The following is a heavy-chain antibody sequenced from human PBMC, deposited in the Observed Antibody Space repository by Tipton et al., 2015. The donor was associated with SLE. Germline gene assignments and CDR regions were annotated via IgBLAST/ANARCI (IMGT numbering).Heavy chain of an antibody. D-gene: IGHD6-13*01. CDR3: AKDLEGEQQLAYYGMDV. CDR1: GFTFSSYD. J-gene: IGHJ6*02. CDR2: IRYDGSNK. V-gene: IGHV3-30*02. Sequence: SLRLSCAASGFTFSSYDMHWVRQAPGKGLEWVAFIRYDGSNKYYADSVKGRFTISRDNSKNTLYLQMNSLRAEDTAVYYCAKDLEGEQQLAYYGMDVWGQGTTVTVSS.